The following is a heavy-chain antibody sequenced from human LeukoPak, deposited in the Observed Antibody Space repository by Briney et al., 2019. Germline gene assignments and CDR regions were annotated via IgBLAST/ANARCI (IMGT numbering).Heavy chain of an antibody. D-gene: IGHD2-21*02. CDR2: ISAYNGNR. J-gene: IGHJ4*02. CDR1: GYTFTNYG. CDR3: ARGPGTVVTRGDF. Sequence: ASVEVSCKASGYTFTNYGISWVRQAPGQGLEWMGWISAYNGNRNYAQKFQGRVTMTTDTSTTTAFMELRSLRSDDTAVYYCARGPGTVVTRGDFWGQGTLVTVSS. V-gene: IGHV1-18*01.